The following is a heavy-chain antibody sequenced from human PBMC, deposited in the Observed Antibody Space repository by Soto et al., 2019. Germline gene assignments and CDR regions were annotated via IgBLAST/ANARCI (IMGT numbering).Heavy chain of an antibody. Sequence: GASVKVSCKASGYTFSNFGIGWVRQAPGQGPEWMGWISTSGGNTNYAEKLQERVTMTTDTSTTSAYMELTSLRSDDTAVYYCARWAFGSSDWYFGAFDVWGQGTLVTVS. J-gene: IGHJ3*01. CDR2: ISTSGGNT. CDR1: GYTFSNFG. V-gene: IGHV1-18*04. CDR3: ARWAFGSSDWYFGAFDV. D-gene: IGHD6-19*01.